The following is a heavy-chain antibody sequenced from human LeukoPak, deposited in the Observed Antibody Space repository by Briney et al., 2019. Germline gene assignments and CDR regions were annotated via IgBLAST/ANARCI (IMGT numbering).Heavy chain of an antibody. CDR2: ISWDGGST. Sequence: GGSLRLSCAASGFTFDDYGMSWVRQAPGKGLEWVSLISWDGGSTYYADSVKGRFTISRDNSKHSLYLQMNSLRTEDTAFYYCAKDTGTGTEAFDIWGQGTMVTVSS. J-gene: IGHJ3*02. CDR1: GFTFDDYG. D-gene: IGHD3/OR15-3a*01. V-gene: IGHV3-43*02. CDR3: AKDTGTGTEAFDI.